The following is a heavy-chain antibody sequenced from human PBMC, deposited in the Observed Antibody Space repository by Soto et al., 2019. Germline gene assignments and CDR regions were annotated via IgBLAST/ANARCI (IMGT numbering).Heavy chain of an antibody. D-gene: IGHD1-26*01. V-gene: IGHV6-1*01. J-gene: IGHJ1*01. CDR3: ARGSVVGATSAEYFQH. CDR1: GDSVSSNSAA. Sequence: SQTLSLTCAISGDSVSSNSAAWNWIRQSPSRGLEWPGRTYYRSKWNNDYAVSVKSRITINPDTSKNQFSLQLNSVAPEATAVYYCARGSVVGATSAEYFQHWGQGTLVTVSS. CDR2: TYYRSKWNN.